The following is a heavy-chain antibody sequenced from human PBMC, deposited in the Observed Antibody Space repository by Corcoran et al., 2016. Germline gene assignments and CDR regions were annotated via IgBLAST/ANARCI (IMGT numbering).Heavy chain of an antibody. D-gene: IGHD1-7*01. J-gene: IGHJ6*02. V-gene: IGHV3-30*03. CDR3: ARDRGRSGSLELDNYHFGKDV. CDR1: GFTLSSYG. Sequence: QVQLVESGGGVVQPGRSLRLSCVVSGFTLSSYGIHWVRQAPIKGLEWVAVISHDGSTKYYADSVKGRFTRARDKSKNTLYLQMNSLTFEETAAYYCARDRGRSGSLELDNYHFGKDVWGQGTTVTVSS. CDR2: ISHDGSTK.